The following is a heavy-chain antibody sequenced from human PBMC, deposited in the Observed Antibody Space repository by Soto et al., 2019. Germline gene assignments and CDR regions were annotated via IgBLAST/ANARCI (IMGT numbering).Heavy chain of an antibody. D-gene: IGHD6-19*01. CDR3: AKGISGWYAYYYGMEV. CDR1: GFTFSSYA. CDR2: ISGSGGST. Sequence: EVQLLESGGGLVQPGGSLRLSCAASGFTFSSYAMSWVRQAPGKGLEWVSAISGSGGSTYYADSVKGRFTISRDNSKNTLYLHMNSLRAEDTAVYYCAKGISGWYAYYYGMEVWGQGTTVTVSS. J-gene: IGHJ6*02. V-gene: IGHV3-23*01.